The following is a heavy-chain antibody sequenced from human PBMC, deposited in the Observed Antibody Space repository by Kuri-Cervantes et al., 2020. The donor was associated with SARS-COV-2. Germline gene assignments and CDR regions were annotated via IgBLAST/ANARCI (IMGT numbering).Heavy chain of an antibody. CDR2: IYRDGNS. CDR1: NGPITTPTYY. J-gene: IGHJ4*02. Sequence: ETLSLTCTVSNGPITTPTYYWGWIRQSPGRGLEWLGSIYRDGNSYYNPSLMGRVTLSVDTSKNQFSLSLTSVTAADSAVYYCARLSPNWGPGILVTVSS. CDR3: ARLSPN. V-gene: IGHV4-39*01.